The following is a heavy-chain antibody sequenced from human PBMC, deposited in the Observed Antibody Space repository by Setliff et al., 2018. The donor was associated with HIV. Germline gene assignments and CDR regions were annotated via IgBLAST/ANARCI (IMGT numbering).Heavy chain of an antibody. V-gene: IGHV4-39*07. CDR3: ARGGGYDRSGYYPFDY. CDR1: GGSISSGGYH. J-gene: IGHJ4*02. CDR2: INHSGST. D-gene: IGHD3-22*01. Sequence: PSETLSLTCTVSGGSISSGGYHWSWIRQSPEKGLEWIGEINHSGSTNYNPSLKSRVTMSVDTSKNQFSLKLSSVTAADTAVYYCARGGGYDRSGYYPFDYWGQGTPVTVSS.